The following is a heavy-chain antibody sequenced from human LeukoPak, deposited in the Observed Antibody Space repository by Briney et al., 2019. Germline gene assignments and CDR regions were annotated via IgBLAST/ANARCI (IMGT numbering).Heavy chain of an antibody. D-gene: IGHD6-19*01. CDR2: INHSGST. CDR1: GGSFSGYY. CDR3: ARRGVAGAYYYYYYMDV. J-gene: IGHJ6*03. Sequence: PSETLSLTCAVYGGSFSGYYWSWIRQPPGKGLEWIGEINHSGSTNYNPSLKSRVTISVDTSKNQFSLKLSSVTAADTAVYYCARRGVAGAYYYYYYMDVWGKGTTVTISS. V-gene: IGHV4-34*01.